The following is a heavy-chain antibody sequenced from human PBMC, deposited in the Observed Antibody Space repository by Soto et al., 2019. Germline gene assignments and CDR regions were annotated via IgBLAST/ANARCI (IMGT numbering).Heavy chain of an antibody. Sequence: SETLSLTCTVSGGSISNYYWSWIRQPPGKGLEWIGYIYYSGSTNYNPSLKSRVTISVDTSKNQFSLKLSSVTAADTAVYYCARGVDCSGGSCYSDYWGQGTLVTVSS. CDR2: IYYSGST. J-gene: IGHJ4*02. CDR1: GGSISNYY. CDR3: ARGVDCSGGSCYSDY. V-gene: IGHV4-59*01. D-gene: IGHD2-15*01.